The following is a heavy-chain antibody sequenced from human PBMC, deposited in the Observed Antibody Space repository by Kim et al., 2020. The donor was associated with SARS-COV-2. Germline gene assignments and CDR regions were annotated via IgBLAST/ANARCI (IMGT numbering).Heavy chain of an antibody. D-gene: IGHD3-3*01. V-gene: IGHV4-39*01. CDR1: GGSISSSSYY. J-gene: IGHJ2*01. CDR3: ARTTPPYYDFWSGYPKHGWYFDL. CDR2: IYYSGST. Sequence: SETLSLTCTVSGGSISSSSYYWGWIRQPPGKGLEWIGSIYYSGSTYYNPSLKSRVTISVDTSKNQFSLKLSSVTAADTAVYYCARTTPPYYDFWSGYPKHGWYFDLWGRGTLVTVSS.